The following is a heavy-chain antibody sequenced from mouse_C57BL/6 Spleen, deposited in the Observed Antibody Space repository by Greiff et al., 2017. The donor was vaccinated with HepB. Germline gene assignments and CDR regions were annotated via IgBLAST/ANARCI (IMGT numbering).Heavy chain of an antibody. CDR2: INPYNGDT. D-gene: IGHD1-1*01. CDR1: GYSFTGYF. J-gene: IGHJ2*01. Sequence: EVQLQQSGPELVKPGDSVKISCKASGYSFTGYFMNWVMQSHGKSLEWIGRINPYNGDTFYNQKFQGKATLTVDKSSSTAHMELRSLTSEDSAVYYCARGPYYGSSYFDYWGQGTTLTVSS. V-gene: IGHV1-20*01. CDR3: ARGPYYGSSYFDY.